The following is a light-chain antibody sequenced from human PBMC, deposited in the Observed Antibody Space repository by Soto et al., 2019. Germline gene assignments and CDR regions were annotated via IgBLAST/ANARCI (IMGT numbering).Light chain of an antibody. V-gene: IGLV2-14*01. CDR2: DVS. CDR3: SSYTSSSTSRV. J-gene: IGLJ1*01. Sequence: QSVLTQPASVSGSPGQSITISCTGTSSDVGGYNYVSWYQQHPGKAPKLMIYDVSNRPSGVSNRFSGSKSGNTASLPISGLQAEDEADYYCSSYTSSSTSRVFGTGTKLTVL. CDR1: SSDVGGYNY.